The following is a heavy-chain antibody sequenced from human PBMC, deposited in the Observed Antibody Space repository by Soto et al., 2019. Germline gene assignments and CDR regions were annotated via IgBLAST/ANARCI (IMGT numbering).Heavy chain of an antibody. CDR3: ARQIYDSDTGPNFQYYFDS. CDR2: IDPSDSQA. CDR1: GYSFAGYW. J-gene: IGHJ4*02. D-gene: IGHD3-22*01. Sequence: ISCKGSGYSFAGYWITWVRQKPGKGLEWMGRIDPSDSQAYYSPSFRGHVTISVTKSITTVFLQWSSLRASDTAMYYCARQIYDSDTGPNFQYYFDSWGQGTPVTVSS. V-gene: IGHV5-10-1*01.